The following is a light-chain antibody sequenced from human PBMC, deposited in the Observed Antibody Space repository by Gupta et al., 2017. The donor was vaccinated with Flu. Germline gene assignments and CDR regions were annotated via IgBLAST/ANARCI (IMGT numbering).Light chain of an antibody. V-gene: IGLV2-14*01. CDR1: SSDVGGYNY. Sequence: QSALTQPASVSGSPGQSITISCTGTSSDVGGYNYVSWYQQHPGKAPNLMIYDVSNRPSGVSNRFSGATSGNTASLTSSGLQAEDEADYYCSSSTNSSTLGGVFGGGTKLTVL. CDR2: DVS. CDR3: SSSTNSSTLGGV. J-gene: IGLJ2*01.